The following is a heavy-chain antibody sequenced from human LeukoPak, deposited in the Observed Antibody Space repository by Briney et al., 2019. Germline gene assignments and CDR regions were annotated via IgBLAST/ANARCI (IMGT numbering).Heavy chain of an antibody. Sequence: SETLSLTCTVSGGSISSSSYYWGWIRQPPGKGLEWIGSIYYSGSTYYNPSLKSRVTISLDTSKNQFSLKLSSVTAADTAVYYCARVSSGWYSESYYYYMDVWGKGTTVTVSS. V-gene: IGHV4-39*07. CDR2: IYYSGST. CDR1: GGSISSSSYY. J-gene: IGHJ6*03. CDR3: ARVSSGWYSESYYYYMDV. D-gene: IGHD6-19*01.